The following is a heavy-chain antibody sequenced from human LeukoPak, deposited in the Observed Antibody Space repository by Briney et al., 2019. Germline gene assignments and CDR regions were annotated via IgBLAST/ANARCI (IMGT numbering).Heavy chain of an antibody. CDR1: GGSVSSGSYY. D-gene: IGHD3-10*01. V-gene: IGHV4-61*01. CDR3: ARMYYYGSGSYWYYFDY. CDR2: IYYSGST. J-gene: IGHJ4*02. Sequence: PSETLSLTCTVSGGSVSSGSYYWSWIRQPPGTGLEWLGYIYYSGSTNYNPSLKSRVTISVDTSKNQFSLKLSSVTAADTAVYYCARMYYYGSGSYWYYFDYWGQGTLVTVSS.